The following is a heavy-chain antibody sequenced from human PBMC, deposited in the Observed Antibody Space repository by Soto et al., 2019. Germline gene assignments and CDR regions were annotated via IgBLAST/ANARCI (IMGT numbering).Heavy chain of an antibody. J-gene: IGHJ4*02. Sequence: YPTCTVSGGSISSYYWGWFRQPPGKGLEWIGYIYYSGSTTYHPSLKSRVTISVDTSKNQFSLNLTSVTAADTAVYYCARLGGYYQAFDQWGQGSLVTVSS. V-gene: IGHV4-59*08. CDR1: GGSISSYY. D-gene: IGHD3-22*01. CDR3: ARLGGYYQAFDQ. CDR2: IYYSGST.